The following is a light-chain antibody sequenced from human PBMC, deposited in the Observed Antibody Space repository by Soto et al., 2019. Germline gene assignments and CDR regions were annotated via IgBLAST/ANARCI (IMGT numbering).Light chain of an antibody. CDR2: GIN. Sequence: QSALTQPASVSGSPGQSITISCTGTSSDIGAHDYVSWYQHHPGTAPKLIIYGINNRPSGVSGRFSASKSGNTASLTISGLQPEDDAIYYCSAYTASVFGGGTQLTVL. J-gene: IGLJ7*01. V-gene: IGLV2-14*01. CDR3: SAYTASV. CDR1: SSDIGAHDY.